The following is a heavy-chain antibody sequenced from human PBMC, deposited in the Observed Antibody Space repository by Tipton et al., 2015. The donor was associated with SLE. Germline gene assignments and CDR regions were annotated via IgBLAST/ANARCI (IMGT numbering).Heavy chain of an antibody. V-gene: IGHV3-9*01. J-gene: IGHJ6*03. Sequence: SLRLSCAASGFIFDDFAMHWVRQPPGKGLEWVSGTSWNSGSIGYADSVKGRFTISRDNAQNSVYLEMNSLRREDTALYYCTKGDFSYNMDVWGKGTTVTVSS. CDR2: TSWNSGSI. CDR1: GFIFDDFA. CDR3: TKGDFSYNMDV.